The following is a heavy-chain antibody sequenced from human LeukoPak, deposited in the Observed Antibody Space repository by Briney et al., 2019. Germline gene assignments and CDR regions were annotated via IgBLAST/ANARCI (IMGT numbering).Heavy chain of an antibody. CDR2: ISSSSSYI. CDR3: AREANAYYYGSGTTGMDV. D-gene: IGHD3-10*01. CDR1: GFTFSSYS. V-gene: IGHV3-21*01. J-gene: IGHJ6*02. Sequence: PGGSLRLSCAASGFTFSSYSMNWVRQAPGEGLEWVSSISSSSSYIYYADSVKGRFTISRDNAKNSLYLQMNSLRAEDTAVYYCAREANAYYYGSGTTGMDVWGQGTTVTVSS.